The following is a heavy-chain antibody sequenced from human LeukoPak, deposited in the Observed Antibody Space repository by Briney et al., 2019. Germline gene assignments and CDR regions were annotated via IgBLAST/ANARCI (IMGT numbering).Heavy chain of an antibody. J-gene: IGHJ4*02. V-gene: IGHV3-23*01. Sequence: GGSLRLSCAASGFTFANYAMSWVRQAPGKGLEWVSVITGSGGSTYYADSVKGRFTISRDNSKNTLFLQMNSLRAEDTAVYFCARDDSVQDIVVVPPPDLGFWGLGTLVTVSS. D-gene: IGHD2-2*01. CDR2: ITGSGGST. CDR3: ARDDSVQDIVVVPPPDLGF. CDR1: GFTFANYA.